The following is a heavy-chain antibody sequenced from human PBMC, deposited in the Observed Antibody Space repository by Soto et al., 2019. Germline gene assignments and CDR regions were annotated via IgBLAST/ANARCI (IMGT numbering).Heavy chain of an antibody. Sequence: QVQLQESGPGLVKPSQTLSLTCTVSGGSISSGGYYWSWIRQHPGKGLEWIGYIYYSGSTYYNPSLKSRVTISVDTSKNQFSLKLSSVTAADTAVYYCARGYGSGSYSHIWFDPWGQGTLVTVSS. V-gene: IGHV4-31*03. J-gene: IGHJ5*02. CDR1: GGSISSGGYY. CDR2: IYYSGST. D-gene: IGHD3-10*01. CDR3: ARGYGSGSYSHIWFDP.